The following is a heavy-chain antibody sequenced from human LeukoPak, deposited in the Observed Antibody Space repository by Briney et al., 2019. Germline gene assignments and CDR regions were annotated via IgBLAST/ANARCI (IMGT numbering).Heavy chain of an antibody. V-gene: IGHV3-33*01. Sequence: GGSLRLSCAASGFTFSSYGMHWVRQAPGKGLEWVAVIWYDGSNKYYADSVKGRFTISRDNSKNTLYLQMNSLSAEDTAVYYCARADYYDSSGYYTDWGQGTLVTVSS. J-gene: IGHJ4*02. D-gene: IGHD3-22*01. CDR2: IWYDGSNK. CDR1: GFTFSSYG. CDR3: ARADYYDSSGYYTD.